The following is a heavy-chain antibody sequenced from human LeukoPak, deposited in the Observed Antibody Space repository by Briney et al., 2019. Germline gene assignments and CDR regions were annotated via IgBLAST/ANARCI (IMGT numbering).Heavy chain of an antibody. Sequence: GGSLRLSCAASGFTFSSSWMSWVRQAPGKGLEWVANIKQDGSEIYYVDSVKGRFTISRDNAKNSLYLQMNSLRAEDTAVYYCARRSIVVAAAYDAFDIWGQGTLVTVSS. V-gene: IGHV3-7*01. CDR3: ARRSIVVAAAYDAFDI. CDR2: IKQDGSEI. CDR1: GFTFSSSW. D-gene: IGHD3-22*01. J-gene: IGHJ3*02.